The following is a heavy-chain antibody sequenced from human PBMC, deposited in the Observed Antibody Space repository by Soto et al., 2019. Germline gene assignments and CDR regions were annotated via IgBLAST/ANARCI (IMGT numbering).Heavy chain of an antibody. CDR1: GYTFTYYH. J-gene: IGHJ4*02. CDR2: INPNGGDT. Sequence: GDSVRVYCKPAGYTFTYYHVQWVRQATGQGLEWMGIINPNGGDTTYAQKFQGRVTMTRDTSTSTVYMEVSGLRSEDTALYYCARVPYSDGLLFSLDYWGQGPLVTV. V-gene: IGHV1-46*01. D-gene: IGHD5-18*01. CDR3: ARVPYSDGLLFSLDY.